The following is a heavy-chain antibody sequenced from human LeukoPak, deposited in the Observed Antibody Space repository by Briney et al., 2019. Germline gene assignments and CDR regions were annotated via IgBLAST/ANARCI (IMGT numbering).Heavy chain of an antibody. D-gene: IGHD3-22*01. CDR1: GYSFTSYW. CDR2: IYPGDSDT. Sequence: GESLKISCKGSGYSFTSYWIGWVRQMPGEGLEWMGIIYPGDSDTRYSPSFQGQVTISADKSISTAYLQWSSLKASDTAMYYCASAYYYDSRPISFDYWGQGTLVTVSS. J-gene: IGHJ4*02. CDR3: ASAYYYDSRPISFDY. V-gene: IGHV5-51*01.